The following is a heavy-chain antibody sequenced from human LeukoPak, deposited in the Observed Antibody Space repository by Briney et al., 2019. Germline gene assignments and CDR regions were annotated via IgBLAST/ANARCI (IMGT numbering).Heavy chain of an antibody. Sequence: SETLSLTCTVSGGSISSYYWSWIRQPPGKGLEWIGYIYYSGSTSYNPSLKSRVTISVDTSKNQFSLKLISVTAADTAMYYCAVARGVRGAGNWFDPWGQGTLVTVSS. CDR2: IYYSGST. J-gene: IGHJ5*02. V-gene: IGHV4-59*08. CDR1: GGSISSYY. D-gene: IGHD3-10*01. CDR3: AVARGVRGAGNWFDP.